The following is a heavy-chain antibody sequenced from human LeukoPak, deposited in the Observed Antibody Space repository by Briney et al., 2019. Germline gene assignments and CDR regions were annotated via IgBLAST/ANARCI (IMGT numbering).Heavy chain of an antibody. D-gene: IGHD5/OR15-5a*01. CDR2: IDHKSGDT. Sequence: SVKDSCQSCGYTFLDNYMNWVRQAPGQGLEWMGWIDHKSGDTNYAQTFQGRVTMTRDTSISTDYMELSRLRSDDTAMYYCARDRESGYRVYDFDYWGQGTLVTVSS. CDR1: GYTFLDNY. J-gene: IGHJ4*02. CDR3: ARDRESGYRVYDFDY. V-gene: IGHV1-2*02.